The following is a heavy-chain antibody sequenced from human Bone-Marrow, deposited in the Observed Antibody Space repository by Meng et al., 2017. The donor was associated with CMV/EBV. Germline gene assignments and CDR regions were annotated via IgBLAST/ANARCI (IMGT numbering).Heavy chain of an antibody. CDR1: GFTFDDYG. V-gene: IGHV3-20*04. J-gene: IGHJ6*02. CDR2: INWNGGST. CDR3: ARWIGSGYYKVDKVTDYYYYGMDV. D-gene: IGHD3-3*01. Sequence: GGSLRLSCAASGFTFDDYGMSWVRQAPGKGLEWVSGINWNGGSTGYADSVKGRFTISRDNAKNSLYLQMNSLRAEDTALYYCARWIGSGYYKVDKVTDYYYYGMDVWGQGTLVTVSS.